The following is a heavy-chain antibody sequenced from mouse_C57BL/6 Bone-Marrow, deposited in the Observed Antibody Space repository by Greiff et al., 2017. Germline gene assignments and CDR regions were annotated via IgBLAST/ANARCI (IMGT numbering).Heavy chain of an antibody. D-gene: IGHD2-5*01. J-gene: IGHJ2*01. Sequence: EVKLQQSGPELVKPGASVKISCKASGYSFTGYYMHWVKQSSEKSLEWIGEINPSTGGTSYNQKFKGKATLTVDKSSSTAYMQRKSLTSEDSAVYYCARLSYSSYVDYWCQGTTLTVSS. V-gene: IGHV1-43*01. CDR2: INPSTGGT. CDR3: ARLSYSSYVDY. CDR1: GYSFTGYY.